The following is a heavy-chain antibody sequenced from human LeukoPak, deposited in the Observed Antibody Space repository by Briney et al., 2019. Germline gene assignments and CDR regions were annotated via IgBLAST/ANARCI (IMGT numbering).Heavy chain of an antibody. CDR3: ARLYYYDSSGYYSPFDY. D-gene: IGHD3-22*01. J-gene: IGHJ4*02. V-gene: IGHV5-51*01. Sequence: GESLKISCKGSGCSFTSYWIGWVRQMPGKGLEWMGIIYPGDSDTRYSPSFQGQVTISADKSISTAYLQWSSLKASDTAMYYCARLYYYDSSGYYSPFDYWGQGTLVTVSS. CDR2: IYPGDSDT. CDR1: GCSFTSYW.